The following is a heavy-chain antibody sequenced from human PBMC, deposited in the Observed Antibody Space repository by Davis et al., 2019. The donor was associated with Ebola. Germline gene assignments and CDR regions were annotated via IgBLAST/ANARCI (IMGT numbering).Heavy chain of an antibody. D-gene: IGHD3-10*01. CDR2: ISSSSSYI. CDR3: ARDRVVLWFGESNDAFDI. CDR1: GFTFSSYS. J-gene: IGHJ3*02. V-gene: IGHV3-21*01. Sequence: GESLKISCAASGFTFSSYSMNWVRQAPGKGLEWVSSISSSSSYIYYADSVKGRFTISRDNAKNSLYLQMNSLRAEDTAVYYCARDRVVLWFGESNDAFDIWGQGTMVTVSS.